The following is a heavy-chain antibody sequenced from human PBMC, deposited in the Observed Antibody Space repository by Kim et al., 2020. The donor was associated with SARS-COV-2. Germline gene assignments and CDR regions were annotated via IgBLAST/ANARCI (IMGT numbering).Heavy chain of an antibody. CDR2: IYTSGST. D-gene: IGHD3-10*01. Sequence: SETLSLTCTVSGGSISSGSYYWSWIRQPAGKGLEWIGRIYTSGSTNYNPSLKSRVTISVDTSKNQFSLKLSSVIAADTAVYYCARELTLSYYYGSGSYRRDVDYYYYGMDVWGQGTTVTVSS. J-gene: IGHJ6*02. CDR3: ARELTLSYYYGSGSYRRDVDYYYYGMDV. V-gene: IGHV4-61*02. CDR1: GGSISSGSYY.